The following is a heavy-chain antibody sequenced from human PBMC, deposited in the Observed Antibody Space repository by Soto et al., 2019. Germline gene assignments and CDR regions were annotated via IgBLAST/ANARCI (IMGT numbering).Heavy chain of an antibody. D-gene: IGHD2-2*01. CDR1: GFTFSDYY. Sequence: QVQLVESGGGLVKPGGSLRLSCAASGFTFSDYYMSWIRQAPGKGLEWGSYISSSGSTIYYADSVKGRFTISRDNAKNSLYLQMNSLRAEDTAVYYCARDRAHIVVVPAATNSFDYWGQGTLVTVSS. J-gene: IGHJ4*02. CDR3: ARDRAHIVVVPAATNSFDY. V-gene: IGHV3-11*01. CDR2: ISSSGSTI.